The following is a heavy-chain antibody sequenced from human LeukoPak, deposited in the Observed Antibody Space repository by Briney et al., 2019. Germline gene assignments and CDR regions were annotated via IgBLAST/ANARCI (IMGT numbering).Heavy chain of an antibody. D-gene: IGHD1-26*01. CDR2: IHPGDSDT. J-gene: IGHJ4*02. CDR1: GYNFTNYW. CDR3: ARNSGSGRYFDY. V-gene: IGHV5-51*01. Sequence: GESLKISCQGSGYNFTNYWIGWVRQMPGKGLEWMGIIHPGDSDTRYSPSFQGQVSISVDNSISTAYLQWSSLKASDTAMYYCARNSGSGRYFDYWGQGTLVTVSS.